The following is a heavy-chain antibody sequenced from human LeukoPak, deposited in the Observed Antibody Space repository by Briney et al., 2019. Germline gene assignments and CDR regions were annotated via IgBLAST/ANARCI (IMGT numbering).Heavy chain of an antibody. CDR3: ARGLRTATPFDY. D-gene: IGHD5-18*01. CDR1: GYTFTSYD. J-gene: IGHJ4*02. Sequence: EASVKVSCKASGYTFTSYDINWVRQATGQGLEWMGWMNPNSGNTGYAQKFQGRVTMTRNTSISTAYMELSSLRSEDTAVYYCARGLRTATPFDYWGQGTLVTVSS. V-gene: IGHV1-8*01. CDR2: MNPNSGNT.